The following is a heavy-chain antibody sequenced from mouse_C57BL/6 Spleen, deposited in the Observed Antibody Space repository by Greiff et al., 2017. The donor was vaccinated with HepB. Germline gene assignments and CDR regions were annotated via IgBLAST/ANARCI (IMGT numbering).Heavy chain of an antibody. J-gene: IGHJ2*01. CDR1: GYAFSSSW. D-gene: IGHD1-2*01. Sequence: QVQLKQSGPELVKPGASVKISCKASGYAFSSSWMNWVKQRPGKGLEWIGRIYPGDGDTNYNGKFKGKATLTADKSSSTAYMQLSSLTSEDSAVYVCARWATAPFDYWGQGTTLTVSS. V-gene: IGHV1-82*01. CDR3: ARWATAPFDY. CDR2: IYPGDGDT.